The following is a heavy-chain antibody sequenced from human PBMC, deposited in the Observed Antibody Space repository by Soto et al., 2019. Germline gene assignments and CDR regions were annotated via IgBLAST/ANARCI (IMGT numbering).Heavy chain of an antibody. Sequence: QITLKESGPTLVKPTQTLTLTCTFSGFSLTTDRVGVGWIRQPPGEALEWLAVMYWDDSKTYRPSLESRLTITKDTSKNQVALTMTNMDFLDTATYYCEHAYGGRSLYWGQGTLVTVSS. D-gene: IGHD1-26*01. CDR2: MYWDDSK. CDR3: EHAYGGRSLY. V-gene: IGHV2-5*02. J-gene: IGHJ4*02. CDR1: GFSLTTDRVG.